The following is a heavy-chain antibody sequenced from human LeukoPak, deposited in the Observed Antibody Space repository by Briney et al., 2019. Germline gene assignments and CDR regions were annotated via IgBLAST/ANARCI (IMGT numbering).Heavy chain of an antibody. J-gene: IGHJ4*02. CDR2: IISILGAA. Sequence: SVKVSCKASGGTFSRYALSWVRQAPGQGLEWMGGIISILGAAKYAQKFQGRVTITADESTSTAYMELSSLRSEDTAVYYCARDPDSGGEGFDYWGQGTLVTVSS. V-gene: IGHV1-69*01. CDR1: GGTFSRYA. CDR3: ARDPDSGGEGFDY. D-gene: IGHD4-23*01.